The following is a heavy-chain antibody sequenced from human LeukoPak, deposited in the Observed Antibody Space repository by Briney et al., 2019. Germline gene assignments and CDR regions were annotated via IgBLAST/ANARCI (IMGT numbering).Heavy chain of an antibody. V-gene: IGHV3-23*01. J-gene: IGHJ4*02. CDR1: GFTFSTYA. CDR3: AKTYDGSGYYYDFDY. Sequence: GGSLRLSCAASGFTFSTYAMSWVRQAPGKGLEWVSAIGGSGDTTYYADSVKGRFTISRDNSKNTLYLQMISLRAEDTAVYYCAKTYDGSGYYYDFDYRGQGTLVTASS. D-gene: IGHD3-22*01. CDR2: IGGSGDTT.